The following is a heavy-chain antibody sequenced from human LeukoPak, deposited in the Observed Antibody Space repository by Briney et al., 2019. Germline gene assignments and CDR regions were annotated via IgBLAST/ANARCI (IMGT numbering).Heavy chain of an antibody. CDR2: IYPDDSDT. J-gene: IGHJ4*02. D-gene: IGHD6-13*01. V-gene: IGHV5-51*01. CDR3: AIGRGGQQLGDF. Sequence: GESLKISCKHSEYIFPNYCVGWARQMPGKGLEWMGIIYPDDSDTRYSPSFQGRVTISADKSINTAYLEWSSLKASDTATYYCAIGRGGQQLGDFWGQGTLVTVSS. CDR1: EYIFPNYC.